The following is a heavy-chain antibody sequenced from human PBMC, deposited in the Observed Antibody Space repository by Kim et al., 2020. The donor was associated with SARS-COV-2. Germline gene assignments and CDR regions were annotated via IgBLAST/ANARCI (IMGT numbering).Heavy chain of an antibody. CDR1: GFTFSSYS. Sequence: GGSLRLSCAASGFTFSSYSMNWVRQAPGKGLEWVSYISSSSSTIYYADSVKGRFTISRDNAKNSLYLQMNSLRAEDTAVYYCARDGIVPAAIWERYYYYGMDVWGQGTTVTVSS. V-gene: IGHV3-48*04. CDR3: ARDGIVPAAIWERYYYYGMDV. D-gene: IGHD2-2*01. CDR2: ISSSSSTI. J-gene: IGHJ6*02.